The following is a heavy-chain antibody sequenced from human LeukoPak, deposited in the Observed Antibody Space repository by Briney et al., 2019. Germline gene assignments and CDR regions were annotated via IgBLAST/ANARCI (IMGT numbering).Heavy chain of an antibody. V-gene: IGHV3-30-3*01. CDR2: ISDDETYK. CDR1: GFTFNT. D-gene: IGHD3-10*02. J-gene: IGHJ4*02. Sequence: WGSLRLSCAASGFTFNTMHWVRQAPVKGLEWVTAISDDETYKFYADSVKGRFTISRDNSKNTLYLQMNSLRVEDTAIYYCTRGMLRQPPDYWGQGMLVTVSS. CDR3: TRGMLRQPPDY.